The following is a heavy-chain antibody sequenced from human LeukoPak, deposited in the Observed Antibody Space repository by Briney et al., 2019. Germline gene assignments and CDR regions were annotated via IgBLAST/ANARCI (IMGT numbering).Heavy chain of an antibody. CDR2: ISAYNGNT. CDR1: GYTFTSYG. D-gene: IGHD3-10*01. CDR3: ARATMVQGVITPPFDY. Sequence: GASANVSCKASGYTFTSYGISWVRQAPGQGLAWMGWISAYNGNTNYAQKLQGRVTMTTDTSTSTAYMELRSLRSDDTAVYYCARATMVQGVITPPFDYWGQGTLVTVSS. J-gene: IGHJ4*02. V-gene: IGHV1-18*01.